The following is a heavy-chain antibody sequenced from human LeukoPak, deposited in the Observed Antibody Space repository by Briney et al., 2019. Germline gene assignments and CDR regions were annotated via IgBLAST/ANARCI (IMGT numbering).Heavy chain of an antibody. CDR3: GKDMSPGGMDV. CDR2: ICLNSNRI. D-gene: IGHD3-10*01. V-gene: IGHV3-9*01. CDR1: GSTFRDHA. Sequence: GGSLRLSCTASGSTFRDHAMHWVRQVPGKGLEWVSVICLNSNRIDYADSVKGRFTISRDNAKNSLYLQMKRLRPADTAFYYCGKDMSPGGMDVWGQGTTVTVSS. J-gene: IGHJ6*02.